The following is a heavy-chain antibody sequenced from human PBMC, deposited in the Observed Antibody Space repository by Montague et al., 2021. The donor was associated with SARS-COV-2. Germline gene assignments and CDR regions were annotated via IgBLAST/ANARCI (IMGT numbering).Heavy chain of an antibody. CDR3: MTHNDILPGYTWFDP. Sequence: SETLSLTCTVSGGSISRSTSYWGWIRQPPGKGLEWIGSLYYNGNIYYEPSPKSRVTISSDTSKNHFSLRLHSVTPADTAMYYCMTHNDILPGYTWFDPWGQGTLVTVSS. CDR2: LYYNGNI. V-gene: IGHV4-39*01. D-gene: IGHD3-9*01. J-gene: IGHJ5*02. CDR1: GGSISRSTSY.